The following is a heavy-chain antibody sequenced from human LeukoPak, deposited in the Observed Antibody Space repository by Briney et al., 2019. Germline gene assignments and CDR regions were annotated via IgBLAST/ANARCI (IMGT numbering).Heavy chain of an antibody. D-gene: IGHD6-13*01. CDR2: ISSSSSYI. Sequence: GGSLRLSCAASGFTFSSYSMNWVRQAPGKGLEWVSSISSSSSYIYYADSVKGRFTISRDNAKNSLYLQMNSLRAEDTAVYYCARLAAAGYRGRFDPWGQGTLVTVSS. CDR1: GFTFSSYS. V-gene: IGHV3-21*01. CDR3: ARLAAAGYRGRFDP. J-gene: IGHJ5*02.